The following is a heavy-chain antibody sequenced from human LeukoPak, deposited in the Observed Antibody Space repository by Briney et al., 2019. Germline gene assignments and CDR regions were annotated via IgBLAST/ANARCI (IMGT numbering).Heavy chain of an antibody. CDR3: ARFKVGSNTTQKNAFDI. D-gene: IGHD1-26*01. V-gene: IGHV3-30*01. J-gene: IGHJ3*02. Sequence: GGSLRLSCAASGFTFSNYAMHWVRQAPGKGLEWVAVISFDATKEYFAKSVKGRFTISRDNSKSTPFLQMHSLRVEDTALYFCARFKVGSNTTQKNAFDIWGRGTVVTVSS. CDR1: GFTFSNYA. CDR2: ISFDATKE.